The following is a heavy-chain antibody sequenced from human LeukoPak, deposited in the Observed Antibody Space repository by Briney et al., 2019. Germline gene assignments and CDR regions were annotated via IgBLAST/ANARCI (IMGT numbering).Heavy chain of an antibody. D-gene: IGHD4-23*01. V-gene: IGHV3-13*01. CDR3: ARGYGGRYYFDY. CDR2: IGTAGDT. CDR1: GFTFSSYD. J-gene: IGHJ4*02. Sequence: AGGSLRLSCAASGFTFSSYDMHWVRQAIGKGLEWVSGIGTAGDTYYTGSVKGRFTISRENARNSLYLQMNSLRAGDTAVYYCARGYGGRYYFDYWGQGTLVTVSS.